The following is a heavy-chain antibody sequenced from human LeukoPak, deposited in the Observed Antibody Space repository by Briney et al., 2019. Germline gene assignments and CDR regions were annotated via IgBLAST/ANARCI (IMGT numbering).Heavy chain of an antibody. J-gene: IGHJ4*02. CDR2: INPNSGGT. V-gene: IGHV1-2*02. D-gene: IGHD3-10*01. Sequence: ASVKVSCTASGYTFTGYYMHWVRQAPGQGLEWMGWINPNSGGTNYAQKFQGRVTMTRDTSISTAYMELSRLRSDDTAVYYCATRPMVRGVRVDYWGQGTLVTVSS. CDR1: GYTFTGYY. CDR3: ATRPMVRGVRVDY.